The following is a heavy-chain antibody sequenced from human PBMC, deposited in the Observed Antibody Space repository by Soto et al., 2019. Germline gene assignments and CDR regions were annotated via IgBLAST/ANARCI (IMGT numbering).Heavy chain of an antibody. V-gene: IGHV3-23*01. CDR2: ISGRGGST. CDR3: AKVYRIVEATILDY. CDR1: GFTFSSYA. J-gene: IGHJ4*02. D-gene: IGHD1-26*01. Sequence: EVQLLESGGGLVQPGGSLRLSCAASGFTFSSYAMSWVRQAPGKGLELVSAISGRGGSTYYADSVKGRYTSSRDNSKNTLYLQMNSLRAEDTAVYYCAKVYRIVEATILDYWGQGTLVTVSS.